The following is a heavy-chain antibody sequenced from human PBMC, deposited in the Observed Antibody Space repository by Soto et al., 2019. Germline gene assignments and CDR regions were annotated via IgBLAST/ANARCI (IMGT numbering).Heavy chain of an antibody. CDR1: GFTFSSYA. J-gene: IGHJ4*02. V-gene: IGHV3-23*01. CDR2: ISGSGGST. CDR3: AKDPILYGDYGSDY. D-gene: IGHD4-17*01. Sequence: EVQLLESGGGLVQPGGSLRLSCAASGFTFSSYAMSWVRQAPGKGLEWVSAISGSGGSTYYADSVKGRFTIPRDNSKNTLYLQMNSLRAEDTAVYYCAKDPILYGDYGSDYWGQGTLVTVSS.